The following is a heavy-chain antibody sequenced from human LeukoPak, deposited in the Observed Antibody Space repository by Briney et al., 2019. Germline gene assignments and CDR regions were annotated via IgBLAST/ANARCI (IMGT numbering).Heavy chain of an antibody. V-gene: IGHV1-69*13. Sequence: SVKVSCKASGGTFSSYAISWVRQAPGQGLEWMGGIIPIFGTANYAQKFQGRVTITADESTSTAYMELSSPRSEDTAVYYCARSFPYCSGGSCYSPYYYYYGMDVWGQGTTVTVSS. J-gene: IGHJ6*02. D-gene: IGHD2-15*01. CDR1: GGTFSSYA. CDR3: ARSFPYCSGGSCYSPYYYYYGMDV. CDR2: IIPIFGTA.